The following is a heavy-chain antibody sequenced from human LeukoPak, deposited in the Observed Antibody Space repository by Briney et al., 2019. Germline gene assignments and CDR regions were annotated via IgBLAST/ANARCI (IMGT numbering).Heavy chain of an antibody. CDR3: ARSFRYTYGYYFDF. D-gene: IGHD5-18*01. J-gene: IGHJ4*02. CDR2: IGRSGAST. V-gene: IGHV3-23*01. Sequence: GGFLRLSCAASGFIFSSSDMSWVRLAPGKGLEWVSSIGRSGASTNYADSVKGRFTISRDNSKNTLYLQMNSLRAEDTAVYYCARSFRYTYGYYFDFWGQGTLVTVSS. CDR1: GFIFSSSD.